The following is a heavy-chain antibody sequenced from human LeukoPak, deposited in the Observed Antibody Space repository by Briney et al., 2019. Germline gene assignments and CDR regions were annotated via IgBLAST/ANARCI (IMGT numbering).Heavy chain of an antibody. CDR1: GGTFSSYA. D-gene: IGHD3-22*01. V-gene: IGHV1-69*05. CDR2: IIPIFGTA. J-gene: IGHJ4*02. CDR3: ARDGHRMYYYDTSAYRFDY. Sequence: SVTVSCKASGGTFSSYAISWVRQAPGQGLEWMGGIIPIFGTANYAQKFQGRVTITRDTSTTTAYMELRSLRSDDTAVYYCARDGHRMYYYDTSAYRFDYWGQGTLVTVSS.